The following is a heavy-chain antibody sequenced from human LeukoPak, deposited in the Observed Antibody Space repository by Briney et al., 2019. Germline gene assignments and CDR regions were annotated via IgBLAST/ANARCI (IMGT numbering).Heavy chain of an antibody. Sequence: GGSLRLSCAASGFIFSPYWVTWVRQAPGMGLEWVANMKEDGGEKFYVDSVRGRFTISRDNAKNSLYLQMSSLRVEDTGVYYCARVRTEWYIDLWGRGTLVTVST. V-gene: IGHV3-7*01. CDR2: MKEDGGEK. CDR3: ARVRTEWYIDL. J-gene: IGHJ2*01. D-gene: IGHD2-8*02. CDR1: GFIFSPYW.